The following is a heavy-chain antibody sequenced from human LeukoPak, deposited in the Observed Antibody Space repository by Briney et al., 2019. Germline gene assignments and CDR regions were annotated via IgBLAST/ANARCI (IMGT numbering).Heavy chain of an antibody. V-gene: IGHV4-59*08. D-gene: IGHD3-22*01. Sequence: SETLSLTCTVSGGSISSYSWSWIRQPAGKGLECIEYIYDSGSTNYNPSLKSRVAISVDKSKNQFSLKLSYVTAADTAVYYCARLSHYFDSSGYYYVRFFDYWGQGTLVTVSS. CDR1: GGSISSYS. J-gene: IGHJ4*02. CDR2: IYDSGST. CDR3: ARLSHYFDSSGYYYVRFFDY.